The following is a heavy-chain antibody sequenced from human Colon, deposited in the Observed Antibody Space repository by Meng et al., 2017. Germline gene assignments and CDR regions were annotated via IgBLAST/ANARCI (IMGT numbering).Heavy chain of an antibody. D-gene: IGHD3-10*01. CDR1: CGSFDSSTG. Sequence: PGPGLVKQSGPPSFFVCVSCGSFDSSTGLTWVLQLPGKRLEWIGEIYQRGNTNYNPSLKCRVTIPVDKSKNQFSLKLNSVTSADTAVYFCARRAPFWFGELASFDSWGQGTLVTVSS. CDR2: IYQRGNT. V-gene: IGHV4-4*02. J-gene: IGHJ4*02. CDR3: ARRAPFWFGELASFDS.